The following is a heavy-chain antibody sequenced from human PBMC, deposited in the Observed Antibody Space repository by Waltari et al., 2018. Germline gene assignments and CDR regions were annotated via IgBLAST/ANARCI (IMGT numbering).Heavy chain of an antibody. V-gene: IGHV4-4*07. CDR3: ARETLELRGDAFDI. D-gene: IGHD1-7*01. CDR1: GGSFSRYY. CDR2: IYASGNT. Sequence: QVQLQESGPGLVKPSETLSLTCSVSGGSFSRYYWTWIRHPAGKGLEWIGRIYASGNTTYNPSLQIRVTMSVDTSKNQFSLKVTSVTAADTAVYYCARETLELRGDAFDIWGQGTMVTVSS. J-gene: IGHJ3*02.